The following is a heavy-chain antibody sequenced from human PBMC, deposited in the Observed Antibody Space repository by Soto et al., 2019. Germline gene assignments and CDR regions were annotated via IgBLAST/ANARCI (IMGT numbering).Heavy chain of an antibody. Sequence: GGCLRLSCAASLFTFISYAMTAVRTAPGKEVGWVSALCGSGGRTHYADSVKGRFTISRDNTKNTLSLHMNSRRAEDTAVYYCSKDPLHGYYYEVFDYWGQGTLVTVSS. J-gene: IGHJ4*02. D-gene: IGHD3-22*01. CDR2: LCGSGGRT. V-gene: IGHV3-23*01. CDR1: LFTFISYA. CDR3: SKDPLHGYYYEVFDY.